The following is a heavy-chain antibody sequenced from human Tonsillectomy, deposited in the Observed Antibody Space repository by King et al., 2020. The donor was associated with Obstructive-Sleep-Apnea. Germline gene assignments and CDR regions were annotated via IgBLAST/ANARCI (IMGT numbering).Heavy chain of an antibody. CDR3: SKAYLGEDY. J-gene: IGHJ4*02. CDR2: ISGRGVHT. Sequence: VQLVESGGGLVQPGGSLRLSCAASGFTFSSYTMSWVRQAPGKGLEWVSGISGRGVHTYFADSVKGRFTISRDNSKDTLYLQMNSLRAEDTAGYYCSKAYLGEDYWGQGTLVTVSS. V-gene: IGHV3-23*04. CDR1: GFTFSSYT. D-gene: IGHD3-16*01.